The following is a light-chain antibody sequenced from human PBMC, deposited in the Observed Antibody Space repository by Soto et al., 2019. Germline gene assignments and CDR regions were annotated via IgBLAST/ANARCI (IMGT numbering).Light chain of an antibody. V-gene: IGLV2-14*01. CDR3: ASYTTSSTYV. CDR2: DVS. CDR1: SSDVGGYNY. Sequence: QSVLTQPLSASGSPGQSVPISCTGTSSDVGGYNYVSWYQQHPGKAPKLVISDVSKRPSGVSDLFSGSKSGNTASLTISGLQTEDEADYYCASYTTSSTYVFGTGTKVTVL. J-gene: IGLJ1*01.